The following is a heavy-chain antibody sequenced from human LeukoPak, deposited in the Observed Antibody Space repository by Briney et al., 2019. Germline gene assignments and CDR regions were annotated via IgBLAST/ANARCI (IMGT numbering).Heavy chain of an antibody. CDR3: ARGSMVRGVIATADRGFDP. CDR2: MNPNSGNT. J-gene: IGHJ5*02. D-gene: IGHD3-10*01. V-gene: IGHV1-8*02. CDR1: GYTFTSYG. Sequence: ASVRVSCKASGYTFTSYGISWVRQAPGQGLEWMGWMNPNSGNTGYAQKLQGRVTMTRNTSISTAYMELSSLRSEDTAVYYCARGSMVRGVIATADRGFDPWGQGTLVTVSS.